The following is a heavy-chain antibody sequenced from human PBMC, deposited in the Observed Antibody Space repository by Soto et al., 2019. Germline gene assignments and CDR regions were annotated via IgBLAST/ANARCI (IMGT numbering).Heavy chain of an antibody. J-gene: IGHJ4*02. Sequence: QVHLVQSGAELKKPWSSVRVSCKASGDTFNFYTINWVRQAPGLGLEWMGRTNPILSMSNSALKFQGRLSISADKSTSTAYMDLRSLRSDDTAVYYCATSYGSGSQAFDYWGQGALVTVSS. CDR1: GDTFNFYT. V-gene: IGHV1-69*02. D-gene: IGHD3-10*01. CDR3: ATSYGSGSQAFDY. CDR2: TNPILSMS.